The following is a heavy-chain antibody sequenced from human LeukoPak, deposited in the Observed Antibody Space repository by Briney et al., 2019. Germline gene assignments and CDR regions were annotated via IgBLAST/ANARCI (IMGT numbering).Heavy chain of an antibody. CDR1: GFTFSSYS. V-gene: IGHV3-21*01. J-gene: IGHJ3*02. CDR2: ISSSSSYI. D-gene: IGHD4-17*01. CDR3: ARDGVDYGDYGDPDPDAFDI. Sequence: PGGSLRLSCAASGFTFSSYSMNWVRQAPGKGLEWVSSISSSSSYIYYADSVKGRFTISRDNAKNSLYLQMNSLRAEDTAVYYCARDGVDYGDYGDPDPDAFDIWGQGTMVTVSS.